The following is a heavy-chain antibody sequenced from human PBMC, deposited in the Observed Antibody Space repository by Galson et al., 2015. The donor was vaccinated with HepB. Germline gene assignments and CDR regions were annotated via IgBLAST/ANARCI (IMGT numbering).Heavy chain of an antibody. CDR3: ARDDVSGEDY. CDR2: IKQDGSEK. V-gene: IGHV3-7*03. Sequence: SLRLSCAASGLTFSSYWMSWVRQAPGTGLEWVANIKQDGSEKYYVDSVKGRFTISRDNAKNSLYLQMNSLRAEDTAVYHCARDDVSGEDYWGQGTLVTVSS. D-gene: IGHD1-26*01. CDR1: GLTFSSYW. J-gene: IGHJ4*02.